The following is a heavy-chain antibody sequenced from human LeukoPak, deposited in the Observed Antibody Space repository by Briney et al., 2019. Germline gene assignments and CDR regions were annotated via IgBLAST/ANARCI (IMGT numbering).Heavy chain of an antibody. V-gene: IGHV3-48*03. CDR3: AREGSGSGTYYDAFDI. J-gene: IGHJ3*02. CDR1: EFTFRTYE. D-gene: IGHD1-26*01. CDR2: ISSGGSAI. Sequence: GGSLRLSCAASEFTFRTYEVNWVRQAPGKGLEWVSYISSGGSAIHYSDSVKGRFTIFRDNAKNSLYLQMNSLRVEDTAVYYCAREGSGSGTYYDAFDIWGHGTMVTVSS.